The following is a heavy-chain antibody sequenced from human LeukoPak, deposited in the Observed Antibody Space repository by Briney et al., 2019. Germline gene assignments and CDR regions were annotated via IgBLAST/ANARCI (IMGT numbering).Heavy chain of an antibody. V-gene: IGHV4-59*01. CDR2: IYYSGST. CDR3: ASSPLMEFGEFTDNFYSFDY. CDR1: GGSISSYY. D-gene: IGHD3-10*01. Sequence: NPSETLSLTCTVSGGSISSYYWSWIRQPPGKGLEWIGYIYYSGSTNYNPSLKSRVTMSVDTSKNQFSLKLSSVTAADTAVYYCASSPLMEFGEFTDNFYSFDYWGQGTLVTVSS. J-gene: IGHJ4*02.